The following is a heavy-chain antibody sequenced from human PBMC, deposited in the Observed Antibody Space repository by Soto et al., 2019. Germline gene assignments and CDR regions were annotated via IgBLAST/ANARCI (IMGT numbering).Heavy chain of an antibody. D-gene: IGHD6-6*01. CDR2: IYKTGKT. J-gene: IGHJ5*02. CDR1: GDFIGSGDYY. Sequence: PSETLSLTCAVSGDFIGSGDYYWTWIRQAPGKGLEYIGYIYKTGKTYYNPSLKSRPLISLDTSKSQFFLRLTSVSAADTAMYYCARSLSSSSGYFDPWGQGTLVTVSS. CDR3: ARSLSSSSGYFDP. V-gene: IGHV4-30-4*01.